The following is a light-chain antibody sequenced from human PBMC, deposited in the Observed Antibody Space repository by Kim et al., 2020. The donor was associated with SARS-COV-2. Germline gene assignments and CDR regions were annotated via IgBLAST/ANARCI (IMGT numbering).Light chain of an antibody. J-gene: IGLJ3*02. CDR2: EVS. V-gene: IGLV2-18*02. CDR3: SSYTSSSTWV. CDR1: SSDVGSYNR. Sequence: GQSVSLSCTGTSSDVGSYNRVSWYQRPPGTAPKLMIYEVSSRPSGVPDRFSGSKSGNTASLTISGLQAEDEADYYCSSYTSSSTWVFGGGTQLTVL.